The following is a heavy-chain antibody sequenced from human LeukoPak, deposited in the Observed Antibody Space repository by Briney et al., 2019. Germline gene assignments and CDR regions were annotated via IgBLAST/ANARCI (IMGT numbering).Heavy chain of an antibody. CDR1: GGPINNYY. D-gene: IGHD6-13*01. CDR3: ARHGGGNSWYRGKSWFDP. Sequence: SETLSLTCTVSGGPINNYYWSWIRQPPGKGLEWIGYIYSSGTTNYNPSLKSRVTISVDTSKNQFSLKLSSVTAADTAVYYCARHGGGNSWYRGKSWFDPWGQGTLVTASS. CDR2: IYSSGTT. J-gene: IGHJ5*02. V-gene: IGHV4-59*08.